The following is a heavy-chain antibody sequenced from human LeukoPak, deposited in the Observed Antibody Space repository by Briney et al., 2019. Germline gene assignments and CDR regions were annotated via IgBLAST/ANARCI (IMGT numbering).Heavy chain of an antibody. CDR1: GFTFSSYA. V-gene: IGHV3-23*01. J-gene: IGHJ4*02. CDR3: AKEMRDFYHPFDY. D-gene: IGHD2/OR15-2a*01. CDR2: ISGSGGST. Sequence: QPGGSLRLSCAASGFTFSSYAMSWVRQAPGKGLEWVSVISGSGGSTYYADSVKGRFTISRDNSKNTLYLQMNSLRVEDTAVYYCAKEMRDFYHPFDYWGQGTLVAVSS.